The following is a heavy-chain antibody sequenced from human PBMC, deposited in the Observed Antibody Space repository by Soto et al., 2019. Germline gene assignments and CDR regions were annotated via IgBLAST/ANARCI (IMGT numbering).Heavy chain of an antibody. Sequence: QVQLVQSGAEVKKPGSSVKVSCKASGGIFSSYAISWVRQAPGQGLEWMGGIIPIFGTANYAQKFQGRVTITADESTSTAYMELSSLRSEDTAVYYCARAAYYYGSGSRTWGMDVWGQGTTVTVSS. D-gene: IGHD3-10*01. V-gene: IGHV1-69*01. CDR3: ARAAYYYGSGSRTWGMDV. CDR1: GGIFSSYA. CDR2: IIPIFGTA. J-gene: IGHJ6*02.